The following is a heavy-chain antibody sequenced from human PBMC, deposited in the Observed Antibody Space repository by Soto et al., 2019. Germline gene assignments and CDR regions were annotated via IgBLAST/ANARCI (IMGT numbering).Heavy chain of an antibody. CDR2: IWYDGSNK. CDR3: ARDPDYYDSSGYLDAFDI. J-gene: IGHJ3*02. Sequence: SLRLSCAASGFTFSSYGMHWVRQAPGKGLEWVAVIWYDGSNKYYADSVKGRFTISRDNSKNTLYLQMNSLRAEDTAVYYCARDPDYYDSSGYLDAFDIWGQGTMVTVSS. CDR1: GFTFSSYG. D-gene: IGHD3-22*01. V-gene: IGHV3-33*01.